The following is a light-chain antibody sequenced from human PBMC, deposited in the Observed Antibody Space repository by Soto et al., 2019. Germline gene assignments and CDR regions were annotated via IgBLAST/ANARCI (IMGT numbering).Light chain of an antibody. J-gene: IGKJ2*01. CDR3: QQSYYWPPYT. CDR2: GAS. V-gene: IGKV3-15*01. Sequence: EIVMTQSPATLSVSPGETATLSCRASQTVGSSLDWYQHRPGQSPRPLMYGASTRATGIPARFSGSGSGTEFTLTITSLKSEDFAVYCCQQSYYWPPYTFGPGTKVEMK. CDR1: QTVGSS.